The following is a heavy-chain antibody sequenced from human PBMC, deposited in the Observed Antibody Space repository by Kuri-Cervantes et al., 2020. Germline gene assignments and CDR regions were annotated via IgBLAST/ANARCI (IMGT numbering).Heavy chain of an antibody. CDR3: ARDLPTPDSGSYYSDY. J-gene: IGHJ4*02. D-gene: IGHD1-26*01. V-gene: IGHV3-30*14. Sequence: GESLKISCAASGSTFSSYAMHWVRQAPGKGLEWVAVISYDGSNKYYADSVKGRFTISRDNSKNTLYLQMNSLRAEDTAVYYCARDLPTPDSGSYYSDYWGQGTRVTGAS. CDR1: GSTFSSYA. CDR2: ISYDGSNK.